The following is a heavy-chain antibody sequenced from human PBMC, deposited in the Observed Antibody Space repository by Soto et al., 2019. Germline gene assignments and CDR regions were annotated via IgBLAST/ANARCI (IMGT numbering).Heavy chain of an antibody. Sequence: EVQLVESGGGLVQPGGSLRLSCAASGFTFSNYDMHWVRQATGKGLEWVSVIGTAGDTYYPGSLKGRFTISRENAKNSLYLQMNSLRAEDTAVYYFARMAMAGNFDYWGQGTLVTVSS. J-gene: IGHJ4*02. CDR1: GFTFSNYD. V-gene: IGHV3-13*01. CDR3: ARMAMAGNFDY. D-gene: IGHD6-19*01. CDR2: IGTAGDT.